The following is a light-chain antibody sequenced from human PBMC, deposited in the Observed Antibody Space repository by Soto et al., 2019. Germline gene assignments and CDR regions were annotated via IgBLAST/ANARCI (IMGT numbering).Light chain of an antibody. Sequence: AIQMTQSPSPLSASVGDRVIITCRASQGIRNETGWYQQRTGKDPKLLIYAASILQSGVPSRFSGSGSGTDFTLTISSLQPEDFATYFCLQDYNYPRTFGQGTKVEIK. CDR3: LQDYNYPRT. CDR1: QGIRNE. V-gene: IGKV1-6*01. J-gene: IGKJ1*01. CDR2: AAS.